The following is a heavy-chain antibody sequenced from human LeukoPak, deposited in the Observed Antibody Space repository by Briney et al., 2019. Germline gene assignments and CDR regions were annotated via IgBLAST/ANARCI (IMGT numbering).Heavy chain of an antibody. Sequence: TGGSLRLSCTASGFTFDNFVMNWVRQAPGKGLEWVSGITSDTTSTYYGVTMKGRFSISRDNSKNTLYLRLNNLRADDTAVYYCAKGGRRIFGMVIDQWGQGTAVTVSS. D-gene: IGHD3-3*01. V-gene: IGHV3-23*01. CDR2: ITSDTTST. CDR1: GFTFDNFV. CDR3: AKGGRRIFGMVIDQ. J-gene: IGHJ4*02.